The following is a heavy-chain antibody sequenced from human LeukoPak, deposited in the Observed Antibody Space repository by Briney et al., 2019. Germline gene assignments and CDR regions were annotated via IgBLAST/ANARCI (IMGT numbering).Heavy chain of an antibody. Sequence: SQTLSLTCTVSGGSISSGGYYWSWIRQHPGKGLEWIGYIYYSGSTYYNPSLKSRVTISVDTSKNQFSLKLSSVTAADTAVYYCARGGRITMVRGASFDHWGQGTLVTVSS. CDR2: IYYSGST. J-gene: IGHJ4*02. CDR3: ARGGRITMVRGASFDH. D-gene: IGHD3-10*01. CDR1: GGSISSGGYY. V-gene: IGHV4-31*03.